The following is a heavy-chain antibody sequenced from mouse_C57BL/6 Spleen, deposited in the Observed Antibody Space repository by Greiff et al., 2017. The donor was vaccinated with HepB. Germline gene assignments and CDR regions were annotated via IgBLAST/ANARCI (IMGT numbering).Heavy chain of an antibody. CDR1: GYTFTDYY. V-gene: IGHV1-26*01. J-gene: IGHJ4*01. CDR2: INPNNGGT. CDR3: ARPLLNYHAMDY. Sequence: EVQLQQSGPELVKPGASVKISCKASGYTFTDYYMNWVKQSHGKSLEWIGDINPNNGGTSYNQKFKGKATLTVDKSSSTAYMELRSLTSEDSAVYYCARPLLNYHAMDYWGQGTSVTVSS. D-gene: IGHD1-1*01.